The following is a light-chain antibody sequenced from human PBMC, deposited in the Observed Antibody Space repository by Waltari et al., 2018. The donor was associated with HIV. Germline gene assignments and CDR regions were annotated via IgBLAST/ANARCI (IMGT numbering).Light chain of an antibody. Sequence: SYELIQPPSVSVSPGQTARITCSGDALPKKYAYWYQQKSGQAPVLVIYDDNKRPSGIPDIFSGSTSGTLDTLIITRAQVEDEGDYYCYSTDTSNERLVFGGGTKLTVL. V-gene: IGLV3-10*01. J-gene: IGLJ3*02. CDR3: YSTDTSNERLV. CDR2: DDN. CDR1: ALPKKY.